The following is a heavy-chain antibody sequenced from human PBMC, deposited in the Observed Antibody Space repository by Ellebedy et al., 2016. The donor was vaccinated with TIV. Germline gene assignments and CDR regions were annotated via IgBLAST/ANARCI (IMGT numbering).Heavy chain of an antibody. J-gene: IGHJ4*02. CDR2: IYYSGNT. V-gene: IGHV4-59*01. D-gene: IGHD6-25*01. CDR3: ARGPYSSAPFDY. CDR1: GGSISSYY. Sequence: MPGGSLRLSCTVSGGSISSYYWSWIRQPPGKGLEWIGYIYYSGNTNYNPSLKGRVTISVDTSKNQFSLKLSSVTAADTAVYYCARGPYSSAPFDYWGQGTLVTVSS.